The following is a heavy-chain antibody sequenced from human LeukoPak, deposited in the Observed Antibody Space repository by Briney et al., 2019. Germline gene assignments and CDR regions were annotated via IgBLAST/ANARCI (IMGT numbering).Heavy chain of an antibody. D-gene: IGHD4-17*01. CDR2: MNPNSGNT. CDR1: GYTFTSYD. V-gene: IGHV1-8*01. CDR3: ARGRYGDYTPLFDY. J-gene: IGHJ4*02. Sequence: ASVKVSCKASGYTFTSYDINWVRQATGQGLEWMGWMNPNSGNTGYAQKFQGRVTMTRNTSISTAYMELSSLRSEDTAVYYCARGRYGDYTPLFDYWGQGTLVTVSS.